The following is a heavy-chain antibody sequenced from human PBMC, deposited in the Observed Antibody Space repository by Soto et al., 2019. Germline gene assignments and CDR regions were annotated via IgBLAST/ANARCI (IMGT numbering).Heavy chain of an antibody. Sequence: GGSLRLSCAASGFTFSSYWMSWVRQAPGKGLEWVANIKQDGGEKNYVDSVKGRFTISRDNAKNSLYLQMNSLRAEDTAVYYCATQPVEKPLEVWGKGTTVTVSS. J-gene: IGHJ6*04. V-gene: IGHV3-7*01. CDR2: IKQDGGEK. CDR1: GFTFSSYW. D-gene: IGHD2-2*01. CDR3: ATQPVEKPLEV.